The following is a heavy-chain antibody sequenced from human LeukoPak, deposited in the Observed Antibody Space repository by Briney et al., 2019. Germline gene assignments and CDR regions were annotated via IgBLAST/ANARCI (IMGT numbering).Heavy chain of an antibody. CDR3: ASIWGSSSWFAWGFDP. J-gene: IGHJ5*02. CDR1: GGSISSSSYY. CDR2: INYSGST. Sequence: SETLSLTCTVSGGSISSSSYYWGWIRQPPGKGLEWIGSINYSGSTYYNPSLKSRVTISVDTSKNQFSLKLSSVTAADTAVYYCASIWGSSSWFAWGFDPWGQGTLVTVSS. D-gene: IGHD6-13*01. V-gene: IGHV4-39*01.